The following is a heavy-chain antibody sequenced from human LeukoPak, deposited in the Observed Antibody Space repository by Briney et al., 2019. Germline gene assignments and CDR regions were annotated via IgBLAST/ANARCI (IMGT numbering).Heavy chain of an antibody. CDR3: ARDWASRYDSSGYIDY. CDR1: GYTFTSYG. V-gene: IGHV1-18*01. J-gene: IGHJ4*02. CDR2: ISAYNGNT. D-gene: IGHD3-22*01. Sequence: APVKVSCKASGYTFTSYGISWVRQAPGQGLEWMGWISAYNGNTNYAQKLQGRVTMTTDTSTSTAYMELRSLRSDDTAVYYCARDWASRYDSSGYIDYWGQGTLVTVSS.